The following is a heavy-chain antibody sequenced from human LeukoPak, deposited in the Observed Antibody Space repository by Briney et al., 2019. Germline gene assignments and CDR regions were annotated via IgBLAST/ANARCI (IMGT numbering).Heavy chain of an antibody. V-gene: IGHV3-53*01. D-gene: IGHD3-10*01. Sequence: GGSLRLSCAASGFTVSSNYMSWVRQAPGKGLEWVSVIYSGDRTSYADSVKGRFTISRDNSKNTLYLQMNSLRAEDTAVYYCARDFSLGFGHDISEGPDAFDIWGQGTMVTVSS. CDR2: IYSGDRT. J-gene: IGHJ3*02. CDR3: ARDFSLGFGHDISEGPDAFDI. CDR1: GFTVSSNY.